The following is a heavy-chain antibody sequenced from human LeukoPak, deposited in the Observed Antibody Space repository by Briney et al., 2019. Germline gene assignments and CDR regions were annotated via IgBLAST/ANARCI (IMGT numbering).Heavy chain of an antibody. CDR2: IYTSGST. J-gene: IGHJ5*02. V-gene: IGHV4-4*07. CDR1: GGSISSYY. CDR3: ASSFRAYGSGSYGFDP. D-gene: IGHD3-10*01. Sequence: PSETLSLTCTVSGGSISSYYWSWIRQPAGKGLEWIGRIYTSGSTNYNPSLKSRVTISVDTSKNQFSLKLSSVTAADTAVYYCASSFRAYGSGSYGFDPWGQGTLVTVSS.